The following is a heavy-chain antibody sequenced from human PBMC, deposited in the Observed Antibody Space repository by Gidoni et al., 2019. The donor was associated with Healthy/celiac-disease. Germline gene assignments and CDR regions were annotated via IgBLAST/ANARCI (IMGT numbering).Heavy chain of an antibody. CDR2: ISAYNGNT. J-gene: IGHJ4*02. CDR3: ARVGITIFGVVNAGDY. V-gene: IGHV1-18*01. D-gene: IGHD3-3*01. CDR1: GYNFIRYG. Sequence: QLVQAGARVHTPRASVKVSLQASGYNFIRYGISWVRQAPGQGLEWMGWISAYNGNTNYAQKLQSRVTMTTDTSTSTAYMELRSLRSDDTAVYYCARVGITIFGVVNAGDYWGQGTLVTVSS.